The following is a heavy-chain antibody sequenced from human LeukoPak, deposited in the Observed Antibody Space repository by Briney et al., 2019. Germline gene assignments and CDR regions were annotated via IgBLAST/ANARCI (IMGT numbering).Heavy chain of an antibody. CDR2: IRSKANSYAT. D-gene: IGHD3-10*01. J-gene: IGHJ6*04. CDR1: ALSFSGSA. V-gene: IGHV3-73*01. CDR3: TRRITMVRGAPPYDYYGMDV. Sequence: GESLRLSCAASALSFSGSAMRWVRQASGKGLEWVGRIRSKANSYATAYAASVKGRFTISRDDSKNTAYLQMNSLKTEDTAVYYCTRRITMVRGAPPYDYYGMDVWGKGTTVTVSS.